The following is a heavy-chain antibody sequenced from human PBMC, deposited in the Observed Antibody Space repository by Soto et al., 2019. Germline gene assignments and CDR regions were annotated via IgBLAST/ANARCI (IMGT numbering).Heavy chain of an antibody. CDR3: ARDAGGYYYDSSGYYPSYYFDY. Sequence: GGSLRLSCAASGFTFSSYGMHWVRQAPGKGLEWVAVIWYDGSNKYYADSVKGRFTISRDNSKNTLYLQMNSLRAEDTAVYYCARDAGGYYYDSSGYYPSYYFDYWGQGTLVTVSS. V-gene: IGHV3-33*01. J-gene: IGHJ4*02. D-gene: IGHD3-22*01. CDR2: IWYDGSNK. CDR1: GFTFSSYG.